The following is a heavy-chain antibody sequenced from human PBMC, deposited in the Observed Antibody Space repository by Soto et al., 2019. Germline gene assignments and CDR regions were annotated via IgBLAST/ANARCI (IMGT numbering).Heavy chain of an antibody. V-gene: IGHV1-46*01. CDR3: ARELRDGYTLDY. CDR1: GYTFTSYY. D-gene: IGHD5-12*01. Sequence: QVQLVQSGAEVKKPGASVKVSCKASGYTFTSYYMHWVRQAPGQGLEWMGIINPSGGSTSYAQKFQGRVTMTRDTSTSKVYMELSSLRSEDTAVYYCARELRDGYTLDYWGQGTLVTVSS. J-gene: IGHJ4*02. CDR2: INPSGGST.